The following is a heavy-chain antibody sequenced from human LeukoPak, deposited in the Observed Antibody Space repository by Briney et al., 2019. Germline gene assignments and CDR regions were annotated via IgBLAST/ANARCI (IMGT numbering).Heavy chain of an antibody. CDR2: INHSGST. J-gene: IGHJ5*02. V-gene: IGHV4-34*01. D-gene: IGHD2-2*02. CDR1: GGSFSGYY. Sequence: SQTLSLTCAVYGGSFSGYYWNWIRQPPGKGLEWIGEINHSGSTNYNPSLKSRVTISVDTSKNQFSLKLSSVTAADTAVYYCARPDCSSTSCYTDNWFDPWGQGTLVTVSS. CDR3: ARPDCSSTSCYTDNWFDP.